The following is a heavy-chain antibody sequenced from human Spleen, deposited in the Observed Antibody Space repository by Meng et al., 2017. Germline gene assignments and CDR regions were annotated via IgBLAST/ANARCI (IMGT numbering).Heavy chain of an antibody. CDR3: ARRRGGSGRDC. J-gene: IGHJ4*02. V-gene: IGHV4-30-4*08. CDR1: GGSISSGDDY. CDR2: INHTGRT. D-gene: IGHD3-10*01. Sequence: QGHLQESGPGLVKPSKTLSLTCTVSGGSISSGDDYWSWVRQPPGKGLEWIGEINHTGRTNYNPSLKSRVTMFVDTSKNQFSLMLTSVTATDTAVYYCARRRGGSGRDCWGQGTLVTVSS.